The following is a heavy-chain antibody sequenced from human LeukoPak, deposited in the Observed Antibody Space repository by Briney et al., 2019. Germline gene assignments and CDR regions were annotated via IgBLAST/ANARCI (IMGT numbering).Heavy chain of an antibody. CDR2: IQKDGGEK. CDR1: GFDFSNNW. V-gene: IGHV3-7*05. J-gene: IGHJ4*02. Sequence: GGSLRLSCAVSGFDFSNNWMTWVRQAPGKGLEWVANIQKDGGEKKYADSVKGRFTIARDNVKNSLYLQMNSLRAEDTAVYYCATYHLGNSACKDWGQGTLVTVSS. CDR3: ATYHLGNSACKD. D-gene: IGHD2/OR15-2a*01.